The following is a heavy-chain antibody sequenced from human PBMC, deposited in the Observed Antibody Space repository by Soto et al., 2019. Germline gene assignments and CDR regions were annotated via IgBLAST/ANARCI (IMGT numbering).Heavy chain of an antibody. Sequence: PGESLKISCKGSGYSFAGYWITRGRQKPGKCLEWMGRIDPSDSQTYYSPSFRGHVTISVTKSITTGFLRWSSLRASATAMYYCARQIYDSDTGPNFQYYFDSWGQGTLVTVSS. D-gene: IGHD3-22*01. J-gene: IGHJ4*02. CDR2: IDPSDSQT. CDR3: ARQIYDSDTGPNFQYYFDS. CDR1: GYSFAGYW. V-gene: IGHV5-10-1*01.